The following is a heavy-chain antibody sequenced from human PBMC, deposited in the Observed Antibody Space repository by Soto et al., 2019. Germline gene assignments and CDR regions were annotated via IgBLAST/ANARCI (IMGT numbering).Heavy chain of an antibody. Sequence: QVQLVQSGAEVKKPGSSVKVSCKSSGGTFSSYAISWVRQAPGQGLEWMGGIIPILRTADYAQKFQARVTITADESTSTAYMELSSLRAEDTAVYYCASSAMDHYYYGMDVWGQGTTVTVSS. J-gene: IGHJ6*02. V-gene: IGHV1-69*11. CDR3: ASSAMDHYYYGMDV. CDR2: IIPILRTA. D-gene: IGHD5-18*01. CDR1: GGTFSSYA.